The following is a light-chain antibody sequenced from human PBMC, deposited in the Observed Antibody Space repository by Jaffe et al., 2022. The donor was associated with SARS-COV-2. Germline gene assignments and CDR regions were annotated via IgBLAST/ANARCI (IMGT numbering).Light chain of an antibody. CDR1: SNDVGDYDY. V-gene: IGLV2-14*01. Sequence: QSALTQPASVSGSPGQSITISCTGTSNDVGDYDYVSWYQQHPGKAPKLMIYDVSNRPSGVSNRFSGSKSGNTASLTISGLQAEDEADYYCSSYTSSDTLLFGGGTKLTVL. CDR2: DVS. CDR3: SSYTSSDTLL. J-gene: IGLJ2*01.